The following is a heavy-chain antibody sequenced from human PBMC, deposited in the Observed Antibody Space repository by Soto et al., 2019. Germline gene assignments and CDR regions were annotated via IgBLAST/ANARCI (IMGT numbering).Heavy chain of an antibody. J-gene: IGHJ5*02. CDR1: GFTFSSYA. CDR2: IIPIFGTA. CDR3: ARVITIFGGPGWFDP. D-gene: IGHD3-3*01. Sequence: VQLLESGGGLVQPGGSLRLSCAASGFTFSSYAMSWVRQAPGKGLEWMGGIIPIFGTANYAQKFQGRVTITADESTSTAYMELSSLRSEDTAVYYCARVITIFGGPGWFDPWGQGTLVTVSS. V-gene: IGHV1-69*01.